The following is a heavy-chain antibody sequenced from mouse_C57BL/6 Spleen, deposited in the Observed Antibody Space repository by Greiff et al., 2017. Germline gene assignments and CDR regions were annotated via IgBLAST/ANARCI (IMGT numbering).Heavy chain of an antibody. V-gene: IGHV1-69*01. CDR3: ARKGDYDYAMDY. CDR1: GYTFTSYW. D-gene: IGHD2-4*01. Sequence: QVQLQQPGAELVMPGASVKLSCKASGYTFTSYWMHWVKQRPGQGLEWIGEIDPSDSYTNYNQKFKGKSTLTVDQSSSSAYMQLSSLTSEDSAVYYCARKGDYDYAMDYWGQGTSGTVSS. CDR2: IDPSDSYT. J-gene: IGHJ4*01.